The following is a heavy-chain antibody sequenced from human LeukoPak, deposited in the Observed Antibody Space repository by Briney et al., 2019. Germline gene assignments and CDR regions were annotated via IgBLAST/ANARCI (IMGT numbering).Heavy chain of an antibody. CDR1: GGSISNYY. CDR3: ARLNYYDTSGYYSTFDY. Sequence: SETLSLTCTVSGGSISNYYWSWIRQPPGKGLEWIGYIDYSGSTNYNPSLKSRVTISVDRSKNQFSLKLSSVTAADTAVYFCARLNYYDTSGYYSTFDYWGQGTLVTVSS. D-gene: IGHD3-22*01. V-gene: IGHV4-59*12. CDR2: IDYSGST. J-gene: IGHJ4*02.